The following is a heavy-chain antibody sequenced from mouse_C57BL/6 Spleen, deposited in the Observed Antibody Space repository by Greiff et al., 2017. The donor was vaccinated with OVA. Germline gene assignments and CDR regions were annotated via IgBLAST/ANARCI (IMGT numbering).Heavy chain of an antibody. J-gene: IGHJ1*03. Sequence: EVHLVESGGGLVKPGGSLKLSCAASGFTFSSYSMSWVRQTPEKRLEWVATISAGGSYTYYPDNVKGRFTISRDNAKNNLNLQMSHLKSEYTAKYYCARDRDDSSCYFDVWGTGTTVTVSS. V-gene: IGHV5-4*01. CDR3: ARDRDDSSCYFDV. CDR1: GFTFSSYS. CDR2: ISAGGSYT. D-gene: IGHD1-1*01.